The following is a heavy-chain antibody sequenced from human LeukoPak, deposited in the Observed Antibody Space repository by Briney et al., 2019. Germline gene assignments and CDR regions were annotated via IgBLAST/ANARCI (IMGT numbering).Heavy chain of an antibody. D-gene: IGHD5-24*01. J-gene: IGHJ6*02. V-gene: IGHV3-66*01. CDR3: ASRDKGYYYGMDV. Sequence: GWSLRLSCAASGFTVSGNYMSWVRQAPGKGLEWVALLYSGGSTYYADSVRGRFSISRDNSKNTLYLQMDSLRAEDTAVYYCASRDKGYYYGMDVWGQGTTVTVSS. CDR1: GFTVSGNY. CDR2: LYSGGST.